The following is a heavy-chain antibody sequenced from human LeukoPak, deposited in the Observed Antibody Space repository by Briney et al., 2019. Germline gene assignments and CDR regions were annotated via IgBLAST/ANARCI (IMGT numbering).Heavy chain of an antibody. V-gene: IGHV1-24*01. D-gene: IGHD1-26*01. Sequence: ASVKVSCTVSGYTLTELSMHWVRQAPGKGLEWMGGFDPEDGETIYAQKFQGRVTMTEDTSTVTAYMELSSLRSEDTAVYYCATLLARELTYWYFDLWGRGTLVTVSS. CDR3: ATLLARELTYWYFDL. CDR1: GYTLTELS. CDR2: FDPEDGET. J-gene: IGHJ2*01.